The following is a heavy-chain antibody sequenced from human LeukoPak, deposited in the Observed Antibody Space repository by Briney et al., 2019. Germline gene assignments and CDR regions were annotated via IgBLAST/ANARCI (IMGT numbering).Heavy chain of an antibody. J-gene: IGHJ4*02. CDR1: GYSLTELS. Sequence: ASVKVSCKLSGYSLTELSIHWVRQAPGKGLEWMGGFDPEYQKTIYAERFQDRVTLTEDTSTDTAYMELSSLRSDDTAVYYCARSSSVTIPGYYFDYWGQGTLVTVSS. CDR3: ARSSSVTIPGYYFDY. CDR2: FDPEYQKT. V-gene: IGHV1-24*01. D-gene: IGHD2-21*01.